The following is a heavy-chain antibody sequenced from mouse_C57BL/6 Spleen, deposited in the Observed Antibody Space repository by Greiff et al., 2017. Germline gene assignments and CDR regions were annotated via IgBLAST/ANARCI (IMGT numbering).Heavy chain of an antibody. V-gene: IGHV5-4*01. CDR1: GFTFSSYA. J-gene: IGHJ2*01. CDR2: ISDGGSYT. CDR3: ARGGRGYFDY. Sequence: DVQLVESGGGLVKPGGSLKLSCAASGFTFSSYAMSWVRQTPEKRLEWVATISDGGSYTYYPDNVKGRFTISRGNAKNNLYLQMSHLKSEDTAMYYCARGGRGYFDYWGQGTTLTVSS.